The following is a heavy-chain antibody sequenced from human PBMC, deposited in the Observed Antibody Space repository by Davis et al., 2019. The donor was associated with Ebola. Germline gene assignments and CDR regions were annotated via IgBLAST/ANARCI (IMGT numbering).Heavy chain of an antibody. CDR1: GYSFTNYW. V-gene: IGHV5-51*01. CDR2: IHPADPPT. D-gene: IGHD2-2*01. Sequence: GESLKISCKASGYSFTNYWIGWVRQMPGKLLASLGIIHPADPPTRYSPSFQGQVTISADRSISTAYLRWSSLKASDTAMYYCARLGVVVEPTAVDYWGQGTLVTVSS. J-gene: IGHJ4*02. CDR3: ARLGVVVEPTAVDY.